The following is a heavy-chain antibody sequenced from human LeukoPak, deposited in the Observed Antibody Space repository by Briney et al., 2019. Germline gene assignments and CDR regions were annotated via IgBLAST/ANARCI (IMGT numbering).Heavy chain of an antibody. Sequence: GGSLRLSFAASGFTFSSYGMHWVRQAPGKGLEWVAVIWSGGRNQYYTDSVKGRFTISRDNSKNTLDLQMNSLRADDTAVYYCAREGGDYYFDYWGQGTLVPVSS. V-gene: IGHV3-33*01. CDR3: AREGGDYYFDY. CDR1: GFTFSSYG. J-gene: IGHJ4*02. CDR2: IWSGGRNQ. D-gene: IGHD4/OR15-4a*01.